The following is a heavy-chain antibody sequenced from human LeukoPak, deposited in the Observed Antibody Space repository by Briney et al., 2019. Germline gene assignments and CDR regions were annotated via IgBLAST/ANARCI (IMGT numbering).Heavy chain of an antibody. D-gene: IGHD5-18*01. J-gene: IGHJ4*02. V-gene: IGHV3-23*01. CDR2: ISGGGGST. CDR3: AKSGYSYGYFHGY. Sequence: GGSLRLSCAAPGFTFTSYSMNWVRQAPGKGLEWVSTISGGGGSTYYADSVKGRFTISRDNSKNTLYLQVNSLRAEDTAVYYCAKSGYSYGYFHGYWGQGTLVTVSS. CDR1: GFTFTSYS.